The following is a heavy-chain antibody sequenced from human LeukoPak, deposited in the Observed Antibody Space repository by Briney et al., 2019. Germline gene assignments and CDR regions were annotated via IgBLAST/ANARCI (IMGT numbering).Heavy chain of an antibody. D-gene: IGHD5-18*01. J-gene: IGHJ3*02. V-gene: IGHV3-11*01. Sequence: GGSLRLSCAASGFTFSDYYMSWIRQAPGKGLEWVSYISSSGSTIYYADSVKGRFTISRDNAKNSLYLQMNSLRAEDTAVYYCAMLLTVDTAMVSWDDAFDIWGQGTMVTVSS. CDR3: AMLLTVDTAMVSWDDAFDI. CDR1: GFTFSDYY. CDR2: ISSSGSTI.